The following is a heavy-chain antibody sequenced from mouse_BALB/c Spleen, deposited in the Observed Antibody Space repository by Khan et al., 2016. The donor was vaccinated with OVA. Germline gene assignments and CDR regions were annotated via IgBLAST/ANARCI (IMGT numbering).Heavy chain of an antibody. CDR1: GYSITSDYA. Sequence: EVQLQESGPGLVKPSQSLSLTCTVTGYSITSDYAWNWIRQFPGNKLEWMGYISYSGSTSYNPSLKSRIPFTRDTSKNQFVLQLNSVTTEDTATYYCARSIMANWGQGTTLTVSS. J-gene: IGHJ2*01. CDR3: ARSIMAN. CDR2: ISYSGST. V-gene: IGHV3-2*02.